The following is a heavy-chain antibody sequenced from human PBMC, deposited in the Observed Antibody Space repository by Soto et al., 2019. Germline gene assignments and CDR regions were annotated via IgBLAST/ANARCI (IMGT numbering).Heavy chain of an antibody. CDR1: GFTFSSYG. J-gene: IGHJ4*02. V-gene: IGHV3-30*03. CDR3: ARARGYWIDY. Sequence: QVQLVESGGGVVQPGRSLRLSCAASGFTFSSYGMHWVRQAPGKGLEWVAVISYDGSNKYYADSVKGRFTISRDNSKNTLYLQMNSLRADDTAVYYCARARGYWIDYWGQGTLVTVSS. CDR2: ISYDGSNK. D-gene: IGHD2-15*01.